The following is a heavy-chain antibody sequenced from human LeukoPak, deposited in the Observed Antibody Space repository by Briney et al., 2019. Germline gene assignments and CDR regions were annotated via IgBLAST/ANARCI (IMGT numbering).Heavy chain of an antibody. D-gene: IGHD3-10*01. CDR3: VRGGVTGSGTYYVLN. CDR2: INNDGSTT. CDR1: GFTFSSYW. J-gene: IGHJ4*02. Sequence: GGSLRLSCAASGFTFSSYWMHWIRQVPGKGLVWVSRINNDGSTTRYADSVKGRFPISRDNAKNTVYLQMNSLRAEDTAVYYCVRGGVTGSGTYYVLNWGQGTLITVSS. V-gene: IGHV3-74*01.